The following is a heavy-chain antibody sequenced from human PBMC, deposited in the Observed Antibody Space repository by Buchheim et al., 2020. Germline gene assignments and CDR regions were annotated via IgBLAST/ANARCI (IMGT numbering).Heavy chain of an antibody. Sequence: QVQLVQSGAEVKKPGASVKVSCKASGYTFADYYIHWVRQARGQGLEWMGIINPTVSSTSYAQTFQGRVTMTRDTSTSTVYMELSSLRSEDTAVYYCASDHGGVIGNYYYYGMDVWGQGTT. CDR2: INPTVSST. D-gene: IGHD3-16*02. J-gene: IGHJ6*02. CDR1: GYTFADYY. CDR3: ASDHGGVIGNYYYYGMDV. V-gene: IGHV1-46*01.